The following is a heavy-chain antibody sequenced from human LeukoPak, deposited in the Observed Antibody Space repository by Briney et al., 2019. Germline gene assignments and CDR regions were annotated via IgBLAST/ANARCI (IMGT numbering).Heavy chain of an antibody. D-gene: IGHD2/OR15-2a*01. Sequence: GRSLRLSCAASGFTFDDYAMHWVRQAPGKGLEWVSGISWNSGSIGYADSVKGRFTISRDNAKNSLYLQMNSLRAEDTALYYCAKASGEYYFDYWGQGTLVTVSS. CDR1: GFTFDDYA. J-gene: IGHJ4*02. CDR2: ISWNSGSI. CDR3: AKASGEYYFDY. V-gene: IGHV3-9*01.